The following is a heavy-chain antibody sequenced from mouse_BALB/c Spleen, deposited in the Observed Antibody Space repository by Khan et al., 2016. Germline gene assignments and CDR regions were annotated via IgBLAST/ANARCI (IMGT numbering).Heavy chain of an antibody. J-gene: IGHJ3*01. CDR2: IRSKSNNYAT. V-gene: IGHV10-3*03. Sequence: EVQLVESGGGLVQPKGSLKLSCAASGFTFNTYAMHWVCQAPGKGLEWVARIRSKSNNYATYYADSVKDRFTISRDDSQSMLYLPMNNLKTEDRAMYCGVRLTAGVAYWGQGTLVTGSA. CDR1: GFTFNTYA. D-gene: IGHD2-13*01. CDR3: VRLTAGVAY.